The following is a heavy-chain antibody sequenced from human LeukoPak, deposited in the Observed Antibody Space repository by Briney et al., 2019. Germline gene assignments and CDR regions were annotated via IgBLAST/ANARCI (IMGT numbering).Heavy chain of an antibody. D-gene: IGHD1-26*01. CDR3: ARDPKYSGSAFDY. J-gene: IGHJ4*02. CDR1: GFTVSSNY. V-gene: IGHV3-66*01. Sequence: PGGSLRLSCAASGFTVSSNYMSWVRQAPGKGLEWVSVIYSGGSTYYADSVKGRFTISRDNSKNTLYLQMNSLRAEDTAVYYCARDPKYSGSAFDYWGQGTLVTVSS. CDR2: IYSGGST.